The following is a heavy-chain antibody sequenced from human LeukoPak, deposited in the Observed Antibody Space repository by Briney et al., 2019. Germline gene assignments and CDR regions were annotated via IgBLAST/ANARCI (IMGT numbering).Heavy chain of an antibody. CDR1: GGSISSSSYY. D-gene: IGHD6-13*01. J-gene: IGHJ4*02. Sequence: SETLSLTCTVSGGSISSSSYYWGWIRQPPGKGLEWIGSIYYSGSTCYNPSLKSRVTISVDTSKNQFSLKLSSVTAADTAVYYCASLRSWLYWGQGTLVTVSS. CDR3: ASLRSWLY. V-gene: IGHV4-39*01. CDR2: IYYSGST.